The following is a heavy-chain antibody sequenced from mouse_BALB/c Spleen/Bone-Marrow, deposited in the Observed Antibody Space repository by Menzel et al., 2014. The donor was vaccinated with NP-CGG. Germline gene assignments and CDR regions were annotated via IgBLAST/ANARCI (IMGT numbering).Heavy chain of an antibody. CDR3: ARWANWDGFAY. Sequence: VQLQQSGAELAKPGASVKMSCRASGYTFTTYWMHWVKQRPGQGLEWIGYINPTTGYTEYNQKFKDKATLTADKSSSTAYMQLSSLTSEDSAVYYCARWANWDGFAYWGQGTLVTVPA. D-gene: IGHD4-1*02. CDR2: INPTTGYT. V-gene: IGHV1-7*01. J-gene: IGHJ3*01. CDR1: GYTFTTYW.